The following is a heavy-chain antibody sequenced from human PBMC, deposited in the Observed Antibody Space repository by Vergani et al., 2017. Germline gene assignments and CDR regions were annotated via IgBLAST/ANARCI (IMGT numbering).Heavy chain of an antibody. Sequence: QVQLQESGPGLVKPPGTLSLTCAVSGGSISSSNWWSWVRQPPGKGLEWIGGIYYSGSTNYNPSLKSRVTISIDKSKNQFSLKLSSVTAADTAVYYCARVIQLWLGDWFDPWGQGTLVTVSS. V-gene: IGHV4-4*03. J-gene: IGHJ5*02. CDR3: ARVIQLWLGDWFDP. CDR1: GGSISSSNW. D-gene: IGHD5-18*01. CDR2: IYYSGST.